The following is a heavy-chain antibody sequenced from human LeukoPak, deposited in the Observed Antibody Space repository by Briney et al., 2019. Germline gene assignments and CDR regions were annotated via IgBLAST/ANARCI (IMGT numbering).Heavy chain of an antibody. CDR2: ISAYNGNT. D-gene: IGHD5-18*01. Sequence: ASVKVSCTASGYTFTSYGISWVRQAPGQGLEWMGWISAYNGNTNYAQKLRGRVTMTTDTSTSTAYMELRSLRSDDTAVYYCARSPNINTALVIDYWGQGTLVTVSS. J-gene: IGHJ4*02. V-gene: IGHV1-18*01. CDR3: ARSPNINTALVIDY. CDR1: GYTFTSYG.